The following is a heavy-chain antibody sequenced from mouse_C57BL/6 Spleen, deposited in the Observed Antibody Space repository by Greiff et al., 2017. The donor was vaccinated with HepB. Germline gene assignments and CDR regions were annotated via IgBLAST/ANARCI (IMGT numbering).Heavy chain of an antibody. D-gene: IGHD1-1*01. CDR1: GFTFSDYY. CDR2: INYDGSST. Sequence: EVNVVESEGGLVQPGRSMKLSCTASGFTFSDYYMAWVRQVPEKGLEWVANINYDGSSTYYLDSLKSRFIISRDNAKNILYLQMSSLKSEDTATYYCAREGYYYGSSPLDYWGQGTTLTVSS. J-gene: IGHJ2*01. V-gene: IGHV5-16*01. CDR3: AREGYYYGSSPLDY.